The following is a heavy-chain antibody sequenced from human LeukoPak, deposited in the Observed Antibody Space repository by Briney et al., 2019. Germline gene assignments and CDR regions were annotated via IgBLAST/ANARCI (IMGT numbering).Heavy chain of an antibody. V-gene: IGHV3-30*02. CDR2: IRYDGNNK. CDR1: GFTFSDYG. CDR3: ARVTAAAGRDY. D-gene: IGHD6-13*01. J-gene: IGHJ4*02. Sequence: PGGSLRLSCPASGFTFSDYGMDWVRQAPGRGLEWVAFIRYDGNNKYYADSVKGRFTISRDNAKNSLYLQMNSLRAEDTAVYYCARVTAAAGRDYWGQGTLVTVSS.